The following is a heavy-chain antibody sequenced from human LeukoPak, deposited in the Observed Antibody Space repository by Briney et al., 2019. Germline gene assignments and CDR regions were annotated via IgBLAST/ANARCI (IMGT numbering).Heavy chain of an antibody. CDR2: INQDESEI. CDR3: ASGDNFDY. J-gene: IGHJ4*02. Sequence: QPGGSLRLSCAASGFTFSNSWMYWVRQAPGKGLEWVANINQDESEIYYVGSVKGRFTISRDNAKNSLSLQMNSLRVEDTAVYYYASGDNFDYWGQGTLVTVSS. CDR1: GFTFSNSW. V-gene: IGHV3-7*01. D-gene: IGHD3-10*01.